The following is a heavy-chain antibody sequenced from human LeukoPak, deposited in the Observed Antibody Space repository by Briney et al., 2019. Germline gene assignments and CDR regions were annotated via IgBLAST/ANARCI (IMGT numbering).Heavy chain of an antibody. J-gene: IGHJ5*01. V-gene: IGHV4-34*01. CDR3: ARGELWFDY. CDR2: INHSGST. D-gene: IGHD1-26*01. Sequence: SETLSLTCAVYGGSFSGYYWSWIRQPPGKGLEWIGEINHSGSTNYNPSLKSRVTISVDTSKNQFSLKLSSVTAADTAVYYCARGELWFDYWGQGTLVTVSS. CDR1: GGSFSGYY.